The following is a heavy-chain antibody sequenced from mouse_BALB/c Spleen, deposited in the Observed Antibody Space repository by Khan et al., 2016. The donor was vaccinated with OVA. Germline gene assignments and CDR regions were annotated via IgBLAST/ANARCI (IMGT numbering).Heavy chain of an antibody. D-gene: IGHD2-2*01. CDR2: INPSDGDT. V-gene: IGHV1S81*02. CDR3: SRSGYGSFAY. CDR1: GYTFTGYY. J-gene: IGHJ3*01. Sequence: QVQLQQSGAELVKPGASVKLSCKASGYTFTGYYMYWVKQRPGQGLEWIGEINPSDGDTNYNEKFKSKATLTVDKSSNTAYMQLSSLASEDSAFYYCSRSGYGSFAYWGQGTLVTVSA.